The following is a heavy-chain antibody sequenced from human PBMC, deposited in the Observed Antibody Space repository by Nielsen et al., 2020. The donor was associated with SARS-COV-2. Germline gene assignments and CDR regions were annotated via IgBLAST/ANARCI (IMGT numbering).Heavy chain of an antibody. CDR3: ARDPRHYGSGSRYYYYGMDV. V-gene: IGHV3-48*03. CDR2: ISSSSSTI. D-gene: IGHD3-10*01. Sequence: VRQAPGKGLEWVSYISSSSSTIYYADSVKGRFTISRDNAKNSLYLQMNSLRAEDTAVYYCARDPRHYGSGSRYYYYGMDVWGQGTTVTVSS. J-gene: IGHJ6*02.